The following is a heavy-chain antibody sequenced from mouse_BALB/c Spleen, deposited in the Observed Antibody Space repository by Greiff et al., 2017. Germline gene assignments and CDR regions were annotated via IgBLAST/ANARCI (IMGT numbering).Heavy chain of an antibody. Sequence: EVKVVESGGGLVQPGGSLRLSCATSGFTFSDFYMEWVRQPPGKRLEWIAASRNKANHYTTEYSASVKGRFIVSRDTSQSILYLQMNALRAEDTAIYYCARDALYYGFDYWGQGTTLTVSS. D-gene: IGHD1-1*01. V-gene: IGHV7-1*02. CDR1: GFTFSDFY. J-gene: IGHJ2*01. CDR2: SRNKANHYTT. CDR3: ARDALYYGFDY.